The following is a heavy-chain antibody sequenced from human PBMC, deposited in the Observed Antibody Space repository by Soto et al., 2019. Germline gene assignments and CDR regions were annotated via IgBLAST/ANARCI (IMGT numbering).Heavy chain of an antibody. CDR3: ARENHLYGSGSYYNILGWFDP. J-gene: IGHJ5*02. Sequence: AAVKVSCKASGYTFTGYYMHWVRQAPGQGLEWMGWINPNSGGTNYAQKFQGWVTMTRDTSISTAYMELSRLRSDDTAVYYCARENHLYGSGSYYNILGWFDPWGQGTLVTVSS. D-gene: IGHD3-10*01. CDR2: INPNSGGT. V-gene: IGHV1-2*04. CDR1: GYTFTGYY.